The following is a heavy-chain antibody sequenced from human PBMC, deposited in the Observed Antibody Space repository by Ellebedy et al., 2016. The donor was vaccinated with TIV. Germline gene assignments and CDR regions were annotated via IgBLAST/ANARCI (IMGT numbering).Heavy chain of an antibody. V-gene: IGHV3-23*01. CDR3: AKKRTSGDGYWVFDQ. CDR1: GFTFSRYA. Sequence: GESLKISCAASGFTFSRYAMSWVRQAPGKGLEWVSGIFGSGGGISYADSVNGRFTISRDNSKSMVHLQMNSLRPEDTAVYYCAKKRTSGDGYWVFDQWGQGTLVTVSS. CDR2: IFGSGGGI. D-gene: IGHD5-18*01. J-gene: IGHJ4*02.